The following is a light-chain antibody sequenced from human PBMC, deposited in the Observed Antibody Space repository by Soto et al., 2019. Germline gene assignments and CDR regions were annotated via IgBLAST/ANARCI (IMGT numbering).Light chain of an antibody. CDR1: QSVSSH. Sequence: EIVLTQSPGTLSLSPGERATLSCRASQSVSSHLAWYQQKPGQAPRLLIYDASNRATGIPARFSGSGSGTNFTRTVSSLDPEDFAVYHCVQRTTWPWTCGQGSKVEIK. J-gene: IGKJ1*01. V-gene: IGKV3-11*01. CDR3: VQRTTWPWT. CDR2: DAS.